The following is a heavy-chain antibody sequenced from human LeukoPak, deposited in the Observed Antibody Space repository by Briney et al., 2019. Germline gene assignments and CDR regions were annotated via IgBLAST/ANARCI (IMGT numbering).Heavy chain of an antibody. D-gene: IGHD3-22*01. J-gene: IGHJ4*02. CDR1: GGSFSGYY. V-gene: IGHV4-34*01. CDR2: INHSGST. CDR3: ARGGYYDSSGYYYY. Sequence: SETLSLTCAVYGGSFSGYYWSWIRQPPGKGLEWIGEINHSGSTNYNPSLKSRVTRSGDTSKNQFPLKLSSVTAADTAVYYCARGGYYDSSGYYYYWGQGTLVTVSS.